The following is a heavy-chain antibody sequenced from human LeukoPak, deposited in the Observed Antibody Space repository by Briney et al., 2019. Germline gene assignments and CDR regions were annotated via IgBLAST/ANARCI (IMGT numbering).Heavy chain of an antibody. CDR3: ARGARYDILTGYSYYFDY. D-gene: IGHD3-9*01. Sequence: ASVKVSCKAFGYTFTDYYIHWVRQAPGQGLEWMGWINPNSGGTNYAQKFQGRVTMTRDTSISTAYMELSRLRSDDTAVYYCARGARYDILTGYSYYFDYWGQGTLVTVSS. CDR2: INPNSGGT. CDR1: GYTFTDYY. V-gene: IGHV1-2*02. J-gene: IGHJ4*02.